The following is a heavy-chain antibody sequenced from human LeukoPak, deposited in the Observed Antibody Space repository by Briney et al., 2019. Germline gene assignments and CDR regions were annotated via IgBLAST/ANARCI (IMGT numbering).Heavy chain of an antibody. CDR2: ISGSGGST. D-gene: IGHD3-10*01. J-gene: IGHJ4*02. V-gene: IGHV3-23*01. CDR3: AKDPPLWFGELLFDY. CDR1: GFTFSSYA. Sequence: GGSLRLSCAASGFTFSSYAMSWVRQAPGKGLEWVSAISGSGGSTYYADSVKGRFTISGDNSKNTLYMQMNSLRAEDTAVYYCAKDPPLWFGELLFDYWGQGTLVTVSS.